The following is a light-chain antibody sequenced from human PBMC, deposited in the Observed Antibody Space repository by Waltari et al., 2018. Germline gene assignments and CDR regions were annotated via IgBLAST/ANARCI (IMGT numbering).Light chain of an antibody. CDR3: SSYSISSTLV. V-gene: IGLV2-14*01. J-gene: IGLJ3*02. Sequence: QSALTQPASVSVSPGQSITISCTGTTSDVGRYDYVPWYQQHPGKAPKLMIYEVSKRPSGVSNRFTGSHSGNTASLTISGLQAEDEADYYCSSYSISSTLVFGGGTSLTVL. CDR2: EVS. CDR1: TSDVGRYDY.